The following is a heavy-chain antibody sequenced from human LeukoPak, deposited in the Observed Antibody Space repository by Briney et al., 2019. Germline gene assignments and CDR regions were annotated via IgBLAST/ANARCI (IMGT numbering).Heavy chain of an antibody. Sequence: SETLSLTCTVSGGSISSSTDFRGWIRQPPGKGLEWIGTIYYGGSTYYNPSLKSRVTISVDTSKNQFSLKLSSVTAADTAVYYCVREGQSYDYVWGSYDGIFDYWGQGTLVTVSS. CDR2: IYYGGST. CDR1: GGSISSSTDF. V-gene: IGHV4-39*07. CDR3: VREGQSYDYVWGSYDGIFDY. D-gene: IGHD3-16*01. J-gene: IGHJ4*02.